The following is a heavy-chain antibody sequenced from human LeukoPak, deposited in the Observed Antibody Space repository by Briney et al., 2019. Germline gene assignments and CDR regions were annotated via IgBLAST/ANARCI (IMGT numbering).Heavy chain of an antibody. D-gene: IGHD4-17*01. CDR3: ARAPPVTPFDY. V-gene: IGHV3-48*03. CDR1: GFTFSSYE. J-gene: IGHJ4*02. CDR2: ISSSGSTI. Sequence: GGSLRLSCAASGFTFSSYEMNWVRQAPGKGLEWVSYISSSGSTIYYADSVKGRLTISRDNAKNSLYLQMNSLRAEDTAVYYCARAPPVTPFDYWGQGTLVTVSS.